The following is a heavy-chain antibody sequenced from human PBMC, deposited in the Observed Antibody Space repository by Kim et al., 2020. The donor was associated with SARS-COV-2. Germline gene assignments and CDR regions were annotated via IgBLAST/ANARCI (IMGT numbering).Heavy chain of an antibody. CDR1: GGSISSSSGYY. CDR3: ARRGTRAMSTLLGP. D-gene: IGHD3-16*01. CDR2: LYYGGST. V-gene: IGHV4-39*01. J-gene: IGHJ5*02. Sequence: SETLSLTCTVSGGSISSSSGYYWGWLRQPPGKGLEWIGDLYYGGSTYYNPSLKSRVTISADTSKNQFSLNLSSVTAADTAVYYCARRGTRAMSTLLGPWGQGTLSTVSS.